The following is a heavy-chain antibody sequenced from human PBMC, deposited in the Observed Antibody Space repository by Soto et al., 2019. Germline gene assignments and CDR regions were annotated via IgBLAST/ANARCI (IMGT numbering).Heavy chain of an antibody. J-gene: IGHJ5*02. V-gene: IGHV5-51*01. Sequence: GESLRISCKGSGYTFTIHWITCVRQMPGKGLEWMGIVYPGDSDTTYSPSFQGQVTISVDKSINTAYLQWSTLTASDTAMYYCARGGSSDSSNYLNWFDPWGQGTLVTVSS. D-gene: IGHD3-22*01. CDR3: ARGGSSDSSNYLNWFDP. CDR1: GYTFTIHW. CDR2: VYPGDSDT.